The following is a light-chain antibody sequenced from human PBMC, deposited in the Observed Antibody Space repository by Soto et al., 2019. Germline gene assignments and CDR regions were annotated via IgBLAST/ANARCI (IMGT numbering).Light chain of an antibody. CDR2: DVS. CDR3: SSYTSTSIV. V-gene: IGLV2-14*01. J-gene: IGLJ1*01. CDR1: SSDVGGYNY. Sequence: QSALPQPASVSGSPGQSITISCTGTSSDVGGYNYVSWYQRHPGKAPKLMIYDVSNRPSGVSNRFSGSKSGNTASLTISGLQAEDEADYHCSSYTSTSIVFGTGTKLTVL.